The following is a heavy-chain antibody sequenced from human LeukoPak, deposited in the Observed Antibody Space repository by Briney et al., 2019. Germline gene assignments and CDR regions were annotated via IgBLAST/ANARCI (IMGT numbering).Heavy chain of an antibody. V-gene: IGHV3-74*01. J-gene: IGHJ4*02. Sequence: GGSLRLSCEASGFTFSSYWMHWVRQAPGKGLVWVSRINSDGSSTSYADSVKGRFTISRDNAKNTLYLQMNSLRAEDTSVYYCARDRNTGSSYENLFEYWGQGSLVTVSS. CDR3: ARDRNTGSSYENLFEY. D-gene: IGHD1-26*01. CDR2: INSDGSST. CDR1: GFTFSSYW.